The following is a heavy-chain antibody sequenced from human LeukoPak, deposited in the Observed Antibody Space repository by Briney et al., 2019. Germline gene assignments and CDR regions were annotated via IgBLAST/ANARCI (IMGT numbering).Heavy chain of an antibody. D-gene: IGHD2-2*01. Sequence: GESLKISCKGSGYSFTSYWIGWVRQMPGKGLEWMGIIYPGDSDTRYSPSFQGQVTISADKSISTAYLQWSSLKASDTAMYYCARHSARYCSSTSCFPNWFDPWGQGTLVTVSS. CDR1: GYSFTSYW. V-gene: IGHV5-51*01. CDR3: ARHSARYCSSTSCFPNWFDP. J-gene: IGHJ5*02. CDR2: IYPGDSDT.